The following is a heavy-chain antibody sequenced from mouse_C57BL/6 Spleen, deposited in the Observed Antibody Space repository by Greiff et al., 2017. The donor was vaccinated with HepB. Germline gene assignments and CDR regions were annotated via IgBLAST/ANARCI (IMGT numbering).Heavy chain of an antibody. Sequence: EVKLMESGGGLVKPGGSLKLSCAASGFTFSSYAMSWVRQTPEKRLEWVATISDGGSYTYYPDNVKGRFTSSRDNAKNNLYLQMSHLKSEDTAMYYCARANGYDGYYAMDYWGQGTSVTVSS. D-gene: IGHD2-2*01. CDR1: GFTFSSYA. V-gene: IGHV5-4*03. J-gene: IGHJ4*01. CDR3: ARANGYDGYYAMDY. CDR2: ISDGGSYT.